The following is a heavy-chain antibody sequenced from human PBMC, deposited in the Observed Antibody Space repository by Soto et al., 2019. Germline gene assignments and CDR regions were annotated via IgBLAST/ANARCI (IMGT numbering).Heavy chain of an antibody. J-gene: IGHJ3*02. CDR2: ISSSISYI. CDR1: GFTFSSYS. Sequence: PGGSLRLSCAASGFTFSSYSMNWVRQAPGKGLEWVSSISSSISYIYYADSVKGRFTISRDNAKNSLYLKMNSLRAEDTVLYYCARAFLVVVAATDAFDIWGQGTMVTVSS. D-gene: IGHD2-15*01. CDR3: ARAFLVVVAATDAFDI. V-gene: IGHV3-21*01.